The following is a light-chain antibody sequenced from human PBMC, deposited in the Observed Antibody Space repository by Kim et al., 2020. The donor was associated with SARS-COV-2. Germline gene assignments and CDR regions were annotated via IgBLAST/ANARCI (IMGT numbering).Light chain of an antibody. Sequence: SYELTQPPSVSVSPGQTASITCSGDQLGDKYVCWYQQRPGQSPVLVIYQDKNRPSGIPERFSGSNSGNTATLTISGTQAMDEADYYCQAWDTTVVFVGGTQLTVL. CDR1: QLGDKY. V-gene: IGLV3-1*01. J-gene: IGLJ2*01. CDR2: QDK. CDR3: QAWDTTVV.